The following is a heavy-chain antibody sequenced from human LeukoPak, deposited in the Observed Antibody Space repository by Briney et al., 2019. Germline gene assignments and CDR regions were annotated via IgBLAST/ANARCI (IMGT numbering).Heavy chain of an antibody. V-gene: IGHV1-46*01. Sequence: GASVTVSCMASGYTFTSYYMHWVRQAPGQALEWMGIINPSGGSTSYAQKFQGRVTMTRDTSTSTVYMELSSLRSEDTAVYYCARLSDCGGDCWGEGTLVTVSS. D-gene: IGHD2-21*01. CDR1: GYTFTSYY. CDR3: ARLSDCGGDC. CDR2: INPSGGST. J-gene: IGHJ4*02.